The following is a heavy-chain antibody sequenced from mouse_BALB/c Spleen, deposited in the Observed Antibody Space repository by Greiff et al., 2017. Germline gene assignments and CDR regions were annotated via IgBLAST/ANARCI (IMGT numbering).Heavy chain of an antibody. CDR3: ARSYDYDYYFDY. CDR1: GFTFSSFG. Sequence: EVKLMESGGGLVQPGGSRKLSCAASGFTFSSFGMHWVRQAPEKGLEWVAYISSGSSTIYYADTVKGRFTISRDNPKNTLFLQMTSLRSEDTAMYYCARSYDYDYYFDYWGQGTTLTVSS. J-gene: IGHJ2*01. D-gene: IGHD2-4*01. V-gene: IGHV5-17*02. CDR2: ISSGSSTI.